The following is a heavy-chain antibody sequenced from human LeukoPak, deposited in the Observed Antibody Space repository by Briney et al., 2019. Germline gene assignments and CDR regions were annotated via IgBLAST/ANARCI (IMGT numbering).Heavy chain of an antibody. Sequence: GALRLSCAASGFTFSSYAMHWVRQAPGKGLEWVAVISYDGSNKYYADSVKGRFTISKDNSKNTLYLQMNSLRAEDTAVYYCARDGIQLWLYYFDYWGQGTLVTVSS. CDR3: ARDGIQLWLYYFDY. D-gene: IGHD5-18*01. V-gene: IGHV3-30-3*01. CDR1: GFTFSSYA. CDR2: ISYDGSNK. J-gene: IGHJ4*02.